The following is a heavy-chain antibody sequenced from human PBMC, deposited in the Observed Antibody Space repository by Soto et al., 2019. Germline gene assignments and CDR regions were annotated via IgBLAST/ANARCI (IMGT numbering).Heavy chain of an antibody. J-gene: IGHJ4*02. CDR3: ARAVGTTVTAMGYYFDY. D-gene: IGHD4-17*01. Sequence: QVQLVQSGAEVKKPGASVKVSCKASGYTFTSYYMHWVRQAPGQGLEWMGIINPSGGSTSYAQKFPGRVTMTRDTSTSTVYMELSSLRSEDTAVYYCARAVGTTVTAMGYYFDYWGQGTLVTVSS. CDR2: INPSGGST. V-gene: IGHV1-46*03. CDR1: GYTFTSYY.